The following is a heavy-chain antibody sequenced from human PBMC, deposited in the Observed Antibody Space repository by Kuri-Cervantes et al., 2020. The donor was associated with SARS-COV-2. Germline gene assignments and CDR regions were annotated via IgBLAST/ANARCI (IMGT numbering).Heavy chain of an antibody. CDR3: ARDQEPTYCSSTSCYLYYYYGMDV. J-gene: IGHJ6*02. D-gene: IGHD2-2*01. Sequence: LSLTCAASGFTFSSYSMNWVRQAPGKGLEWVSYISSSSSTIYYADSVRGRFTISRDNAKNSLYLQMNSLRAEDTAVYYCARDQEPTYCSSTSCYLYYYYGMDVWGQGTTVTVSS. CDR2: ISSSSSTI. V-gene: IGHV3-48*01. CDR1: GFTFSSYS.